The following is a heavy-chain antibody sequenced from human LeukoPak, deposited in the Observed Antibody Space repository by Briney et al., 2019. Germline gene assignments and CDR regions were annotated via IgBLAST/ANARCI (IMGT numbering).Heavy chain of an antibody. CDR3: AREFRTYYDFWSGYYIFDY. Sequence: ASVKVSCKASGYTFTGYYMHWVRQAPGQGLEWMGWISAYNGNTNYAQKLQGRVTMTTDTSTSTAYMELRSLRSDDTAVYYCAREFRTYYDFWSGYYIFDYWGQGTLVTVSS. CDR2: ISAYNGNT. D-gene: IGHD3-3*01. J-gene: IGHJ4*02. V-gene: IGHV1-18*04. CDR1: GYTFTGYY.